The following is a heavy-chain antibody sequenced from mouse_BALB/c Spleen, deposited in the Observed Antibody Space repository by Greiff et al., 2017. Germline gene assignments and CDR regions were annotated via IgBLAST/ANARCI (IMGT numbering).Heavy chain of an antibody. D-gene: IGHD1-1*01. CDR1: GFTFSSYY. V-gene: IGHV5-6-2*01. Sequence: EVQGVESGGGLVKLGGSLKLSCAASGFTFSSYYMSWVRQTPEKRLELVAAINSNGGSTYYPDTVKGRFTISRDNAKNTLYLQMSSLTSEDTALYYCARQDYYSNGPYYYAMDYWGQGTSVTVSS. CDR3: ARQDYYSNGPYYYAMDY. J-gene: IGHJ4*01. CDR2: INSNGGST.